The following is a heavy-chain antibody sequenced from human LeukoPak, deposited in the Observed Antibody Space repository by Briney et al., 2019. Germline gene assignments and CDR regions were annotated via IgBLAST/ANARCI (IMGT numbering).Heavy chain of an antibody. CDR3: ARDLGATTTSYYYYMDV. CDR2: INPSGGST. D-gene: IGHD1-26*01. Sequence: ASVKVSCNASGYTFTSYYMHWVRQAPGQGLEWMGIINPSGGSTSYAQKFQGRVTMTRDMSTSTVYMELSSLRSEDTAVYYCARDLGATTTSYYYYMDVWGKGTTVTVSS. CDR1: GYTFTSYY. J-gene: IGHJ6*03. V-gene: IGHV1-46*01.